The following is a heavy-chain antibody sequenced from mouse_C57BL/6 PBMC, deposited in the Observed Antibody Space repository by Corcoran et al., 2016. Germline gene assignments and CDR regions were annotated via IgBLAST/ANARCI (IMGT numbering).Heavy chain of an antibody. Sequence: DVQLQESGPGLVKPSQSLSLTCSVTGYSITSGYYWNWIRQFPGNKLEWMGYISYDGSNNYNPSLKNRISITRDTSKNQFFLKLNSVTTEDTATYYCAREGRRGNWYFDVWGTGTTVTVSS. CDR1: GYSITSGYY. CDR2: ISYDGSN. J-gene: IGHJ1*03. CDR3: AREGRRGNWYFDV. V-gene: IGHV3-6*01. D-gene: IGHD3-3*01.